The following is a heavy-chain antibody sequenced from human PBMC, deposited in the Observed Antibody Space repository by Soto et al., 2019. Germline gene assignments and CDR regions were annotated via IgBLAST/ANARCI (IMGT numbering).Heavy chain of an antibody. CDR2: ISYDGSNK. CDR3: AKDNWYYYDSSGYYYDGMDV. V-gene: IGHV3-30*18. D-gene: IGHD3-22*01. CDR1: GFTFSSYG. Sequence: LRLSCAAPGFTFSSYGMHWVRQAPGKGLEWVAVISYDGSNKYYADSVKGRFTISRDNSKNTLYLQMNSLRAEDTAVYYCAKDNWYYYDSSGYYYDGMDVWGQGTTVTVSS. J-gene: IGHJ6*02.